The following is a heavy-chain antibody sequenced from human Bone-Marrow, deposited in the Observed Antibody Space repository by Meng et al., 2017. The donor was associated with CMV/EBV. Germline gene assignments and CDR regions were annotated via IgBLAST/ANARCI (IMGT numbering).Heavy chain of an antibody. CDR3: ARQLNSEVSPIDS. CDR2: IIPILGIA. V-gene: IGHV1-69*02. CDR1: GGTFSSYT. Sequence: SVKVSCKASGGTFSSYTISWVRQAPGQGLEWMGRIIPILGIANYAQKFQGRVTITADTSTSTAYKELSSLRSDDTAIYYCARQLNSEVSPIDSWGQGTLVTVSS. J-gene: IGHJ4*02. D-gene: IGHD4-23*01.